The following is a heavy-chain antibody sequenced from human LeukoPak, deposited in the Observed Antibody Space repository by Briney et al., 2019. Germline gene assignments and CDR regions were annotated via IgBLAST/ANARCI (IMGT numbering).Heavy chain of an antibody. CDR1: GGSISSYF. CDR3: ARGGFHDSWSGLTFDY. Sequence: MTSETPSLTCTVSGGSISSYFWSWLRQPPGKGLEWIGYVYYTGITNINPSLRSRVTISVDTSKNQFSLNLRSVTAADTAVYYCARGGFHDSWSGLTFDYWGQGTLVTVSS. V-gene: IGHV4-59*01. D-gene: IGHD3-3*01. CDR2: VYYTGIT. J-gene: IGHJ4*02.